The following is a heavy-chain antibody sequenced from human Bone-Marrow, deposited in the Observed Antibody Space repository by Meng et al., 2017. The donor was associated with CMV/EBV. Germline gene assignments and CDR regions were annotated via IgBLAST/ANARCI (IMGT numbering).Heavy chain of an antibody. V-gene: IGHV5-51*01. J-gene: IGHJ5*02. CDR1: GYKFTKYW. CDR2: IYPSDSDT. CDR3: ARQGVAGIIGDIVTKTVNWFDP. D-gene: IGHD3-3*01. Sequence: GESLKISCKASGYKFTKYWIGWVRQTPGEGLEWMGIIYPSDSDTKYSPSFQGQVTISVDESTSTAYLQWSSLRTSDSGVYYCARQGVAGIIGDIVTKTVNWFDPWGQGTLVTVLL.